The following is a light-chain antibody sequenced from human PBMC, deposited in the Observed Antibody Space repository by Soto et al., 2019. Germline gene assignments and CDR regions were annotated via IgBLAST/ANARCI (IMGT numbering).Light chain of an antibody. Sequence: EVVMTQSPDTLSVSPGERATLSCRASQSVNSNLAWYQQKLGQAPRLLIYGASSRATDIPPRFSGSGSGTEFTLTISSLQSEDFAIYYCQQYNNWPLTFGQGTKVDIK. CDR2: GAS. V-gene: IGKV3-15*01. CDR1: QSVNSN. J-gene: IGKJ1*01. CDR3: QQYNNWPLT.